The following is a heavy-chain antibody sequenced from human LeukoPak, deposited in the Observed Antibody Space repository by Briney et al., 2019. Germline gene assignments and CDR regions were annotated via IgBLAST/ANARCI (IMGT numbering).Heavy chain of an antibody. J-gene: IGHJ6*02. Sequence: PGGSLRLSCAASGFTFSNYAMTWVRQAPGKGLEWVSAISGSGDNTYYADSVKGRFTISRDNSKNTLYLQMNSLRAEDTAVYYCAKDLYGDYFKAFYYYGMDVWGQGTTVTVSS. V-gene: IGHV3-23*01. D-gene: IGHD4-17*01. CDR1: GFTFSNYA. CDR3: AKDLYGDYFKAFYYYGMDV. CDR2: ISGSGDNT.